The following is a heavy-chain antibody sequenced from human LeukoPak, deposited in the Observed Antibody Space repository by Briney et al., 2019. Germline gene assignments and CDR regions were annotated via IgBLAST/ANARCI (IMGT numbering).Heavy chain of an antibody. CDR1: GFTFSSYA. CDR3: VREVTSGSFDY. CDR2: ISDDESNG. Sequence: GGSLRLSCEASGFTFSSYAMHWVRQAPGRGLEWVTVISDDESNGYYAGSVKGRFTISRDNSQNTLHVQMSSLRPEDTAVYYCVREVTSGSFDYWGQGTLVTVSS. J-gene: IGHJ4*02. D-gene: IGHD1-26*01. V-gene: IGHV3-30*04.